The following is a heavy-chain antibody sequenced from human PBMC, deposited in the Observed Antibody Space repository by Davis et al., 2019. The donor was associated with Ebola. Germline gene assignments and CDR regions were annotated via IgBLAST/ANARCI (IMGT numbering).Heavy chain of an antibody. J-gene: IGHJ4*02. CDR3: ARKDYGEIFDY. CDR2: IYYSGST. CDR1: GGSISSSSYY. D-gene: IGHD4-17*01. V-gene: IGHV4-39*07. Sequence: MPSETLSLTCTVSGGSISSSSYYWGWIRQPPGKGLEWIGNIYYSGSTYYNPSLKSRVTISVDTSKNQFSLKLSSVTAADTAVYYCARKDYGEIFDYWGQGTLVTVSS.